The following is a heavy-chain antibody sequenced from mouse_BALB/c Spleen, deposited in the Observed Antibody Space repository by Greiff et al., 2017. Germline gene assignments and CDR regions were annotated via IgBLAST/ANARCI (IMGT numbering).Heavy chain of an antibody. J-gene: IGHJ3*01. D-gene: IGHD2-2*01. Sequence: DVHLVESGPGLVKPSQSLSLTCTVTGYSITSDYAWNWIRQFPGNKLEWMGYISYSGSTSYNPSLKSRISITRDTSKNQFFLQLNSVTTEDTATYYCARWDGYGSWFAYWGQGTLVTVSA. CDR3: ARWDGYGSWFAY. V-gene: IGHV3-2*02. CDR1: GYSITSDYA. CDR2: ISYSGST.